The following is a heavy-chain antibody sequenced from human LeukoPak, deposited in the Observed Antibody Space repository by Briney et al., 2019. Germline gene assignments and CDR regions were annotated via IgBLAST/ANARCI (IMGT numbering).Heavy chain of an antibody. Sequence: ASVKVSCKASGYTFTGYYMHWVRQAPGQGLEWMGWINPNSGGTNYAQKFQGRVTMTRDTSISTAYMELSRLRSDDTAVYYCARDGGPYSSSWYYSNWFDPWGQGTLVTVSS. CDR3: ARDGGPYSSSWYYSNWFDP. D-gene: IGHD6-13*01. CDR2: INPNSGGT. V-gene: IGHV1-2*02. CDR1: GYTFTGYY. J-gene: IGHJ5*02.